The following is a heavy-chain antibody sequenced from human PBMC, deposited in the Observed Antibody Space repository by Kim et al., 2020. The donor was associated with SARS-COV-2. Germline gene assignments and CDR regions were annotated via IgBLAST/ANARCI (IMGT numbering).Heavy chain of an antibody. CDR3: AKHDARYCSGGNCWYFDY. V-gene: IGHV4-34*01. J-gene: IGHJ4*02. CDR2: INHIGST. Sequence: SETLSLTCAVYGGSFGDYYWTWIRQPPGKGLEWIGEINHIGSTNYNASLKSRVTMSVDTSKNQLSLKLNSVTAADTAVYYCAKHDARYCSGGNCWYFDYWGQGTLVTVSS. CDR1: GGSFGDYY. D-gene: IGHD2-15*01.